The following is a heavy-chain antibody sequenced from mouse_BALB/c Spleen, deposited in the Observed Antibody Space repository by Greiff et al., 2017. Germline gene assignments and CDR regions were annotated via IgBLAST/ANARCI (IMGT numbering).Heavy chain of an antibody. J-gene: IGHJ3*01. Sequence: DVQLQESGPGLVKPSQSLSLTCSVTGYSITSGYYWNWIRQFPGNKLEWMGYISYDGSNNYNPSLKNRISITRDTSKNQFFLKLNSVTTEDTATYYCASPSTMITTAWFAYWGQGTLVTVSA. D-gene: IGHD2-4*01. CDR3: ASPSTMITTAWFAY. CDR1: GYSITSGYY. V-gene: IGHV3-6*02. CDR2: ISYDGSN.